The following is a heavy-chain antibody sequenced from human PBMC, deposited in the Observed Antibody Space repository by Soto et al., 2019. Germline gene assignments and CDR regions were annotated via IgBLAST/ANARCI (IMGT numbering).Heavy chain of an antibody. D-gene: IGHD3-3*01. Sequence: SETLSLTCTVSGASISSSRSYWGWVRQPPGKGLEWIVSFYYTGGTYSTYYNPSLKSRVTISVDTSKSQFSLNLRSVTAADTAVYYCASPRQGNYDFLSGYYALDYWGQGTLVTVSS. J-gene: IGHJ4*02. CDR2: FYYTGGT. V-gene: IGHV4-39*01. CDR3: ASPRQGNYDFLSGYYALDY. CDR1: GASISSSRSY.